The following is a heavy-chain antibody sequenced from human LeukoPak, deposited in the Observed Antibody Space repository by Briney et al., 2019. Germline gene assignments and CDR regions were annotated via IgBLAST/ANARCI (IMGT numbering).Heavy chain of an antibody. D-gene: IGHD3-3*01. CDR3: ARDPYDGNYFFDY. J-gene: IGHJ4*02. V-gene: IGHV1-2*02. CDR1: GYTFTGYH. CDR2: FNANSGAT. Sequence: GASVKVSCKPSGYTFTGYHVHWVRQAPGQGLEWMGWFNANSGATKYAQKFQGRVTMTRDTSIGTDFMELTSLISDDTAIYYCARDPYDGNYFFDYWGQGTLVTVAP.